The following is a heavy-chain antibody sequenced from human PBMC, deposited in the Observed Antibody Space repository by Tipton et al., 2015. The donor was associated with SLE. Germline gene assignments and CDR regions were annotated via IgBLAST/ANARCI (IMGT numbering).Heavy chain of an antibody. V-gene: IGHV4-4*07. CDR1: GGSISSYY. J-gene: IGHJ6*03. D-gene: IGHD5/OR15-5a*01. Sequence: TLSLTCTVSGGSISSYYWSWIRQPAGKGLEWIGRTYTSGSTNYNPSLKSRVTISVDTSKNQFSLKLSSVTAADTAVYYCARVGLYYYYMDVWGKGTTVTVSS. CDR2: TYTSGST. CDR3: ARVGLYYYYMDV.